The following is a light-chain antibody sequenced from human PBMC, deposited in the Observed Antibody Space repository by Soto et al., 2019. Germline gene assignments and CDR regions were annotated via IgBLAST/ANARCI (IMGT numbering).Light chain of an antibody. CDR3: QQYNSYPLT. V-gene: IGKV1-5*03. J-gene: IGKJ1*01. Sequence: DIQMTQSPSTLSASVGDRVTITCRASQSINSWLAWYQQKPGKAPKLLIYKASSLESGVPSRFSGSGSGTEFTLTISSLQPDDFATYYCQQYNSYPLTFGQGTKVEIK. CDR1: QSINSW. CDR2: KAS.